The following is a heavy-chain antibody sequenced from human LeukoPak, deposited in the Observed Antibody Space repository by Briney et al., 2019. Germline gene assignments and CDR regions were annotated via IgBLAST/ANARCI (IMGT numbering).Heavy chain of an antibody. D-gene: IGHD1-1*01. CDR2: IYHSGST. J-gene: IGHJ5*02. CDR1: GGSISSGGYS. V-gene: IGHV4-30-2*01. CDR3: ARGTERASWFDP. Sequence: KPSETLSLTCAVSGGSISSGGYSWSWIRQPPGKGLEWIGYIYHSGSTYYSPSLKSQVTISVDRSKNQFSLKLSSVTAADTAVYYCARGTERASWFDPWGQGTLVTVSS.